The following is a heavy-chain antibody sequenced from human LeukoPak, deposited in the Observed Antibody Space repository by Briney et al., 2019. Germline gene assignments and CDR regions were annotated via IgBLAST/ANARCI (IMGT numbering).Heavy chain of an antibody. J-gene: IGHJ4*02. CDR1: GGSISSGSYY. V-gene: IGHV4-61*02. CDR3: ARGSIAAAGTRRGTYYFDY. D-gene: IGHD6-13*01. Sequence: SETLSLTCTVSGGSISSGSYYWSWIRQPAGKGLEWIGRIYTSGSTNYNPSLKSRVTISVDTSKNQFSLKLSSVTAADTAVYYCARGSIAAAGTRRGTYYFDYWGQGTLVTVSS. CDR2: IYTSGST.